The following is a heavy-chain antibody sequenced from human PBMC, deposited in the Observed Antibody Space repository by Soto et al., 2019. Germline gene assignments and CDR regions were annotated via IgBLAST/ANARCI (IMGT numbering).Heavy chain of an antibody. CDR3: ARDSSGWDHSYYYYYGMDV. J-gene: IGHJ6*02. CDR1: GGTFSSYA. Sequence: SVKVSCKASGGTFSSYAISWVRQAPGQGLEWMGGIIPIFGTANYAQKFQGRVTITADESTSTAYMELSSLRSEDTAVYYCARDSSGWDHSYYYYYGMDVWGQGTTVTVSS. CDR2: IIPIFGTA. D-gene: IGHD6-19*01. V-gene: IGHV1-69*13.